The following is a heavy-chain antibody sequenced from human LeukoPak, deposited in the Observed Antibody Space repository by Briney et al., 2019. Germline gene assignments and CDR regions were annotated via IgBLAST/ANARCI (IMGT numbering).Heavy chain of an antibody. CDR2: IDGSGNSI. CDR1: GFTFNIYE. CDR3: AKDMFLLDY. J-gene: IGHJ4*02. V-gene: IGHV3-48*03. Sequence: GGSLRLSCAASGFTFNIYEFNWVRQAPGKGLEWLSYIDGSGNSIYYADSVKGRFTISRDNAKSSLYLQMNSLRAEDTAVYYCAKDMFLLDYWGQGTLVTVSS. D-gene: IGHD3-10*02.